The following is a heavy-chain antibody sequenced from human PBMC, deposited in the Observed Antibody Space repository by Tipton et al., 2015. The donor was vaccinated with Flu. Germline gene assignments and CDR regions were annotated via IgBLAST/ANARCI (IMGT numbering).Heavy chain of an antibody. CDR3: ARGGRAPLRSSWSNAFDI. CDR2: IFYTGDT. D-gene: IGHD6-13*01. V-gene: IGHV4-59*01. CDR1: GGSFSNYY. J-gene: IGHJ3*02. Sequence: LRLSCTVSGGSFSNYYWNWIRQPPGKGLEWIGYIFYTGDTSYNPSLKSRVTISTETSKNQFSLKLSSVTAADAAVYYCARGGRAPLRSSWSNAFDIWGQGTMVTVSS.